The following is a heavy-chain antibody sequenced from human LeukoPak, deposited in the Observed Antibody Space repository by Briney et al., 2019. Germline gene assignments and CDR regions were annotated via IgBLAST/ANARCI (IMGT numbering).Heavy chain of an antibody. CDR2: IYYSGST. V-gene: IGHV4-39*07. Sequence: SETLSLTCTVSGGSISSSSYYWGWIRQPPGKGLEWIGSIYYSGSTYYNPSLKSRVTISVDTSKNQFSLKLSSVTAADTAVYYCARDSTPGLYDFWSPEGNWFDPWGQGTLVTVSS. CDR1: GGSISSSSYY. J-gene: IGHJ5*02. D-gene: IGHD3-3*01. CDR3: ARDSTPGLYDFWSPEGNWFDP.